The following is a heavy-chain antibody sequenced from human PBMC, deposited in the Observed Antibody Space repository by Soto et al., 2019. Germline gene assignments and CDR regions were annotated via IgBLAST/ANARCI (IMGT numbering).Heavy chain of an antibody. CDR1: GSTFNNFA. CDR2: IVVDSNTA. J-gene: IGHJ4*02. D-gene: IGHD1-26*01. CDR3: ARAIKMWEVNYYFDF. Sequence: QVVLLQSGAEVKEPGSSVRVSCQVSGSTFNNFAFSWVRQAPGHGPEWMGGIVVDSNTAEYSQRFQDRVTITEDTSTDTIYMELGSLTFEDTAVYYCARAIKMWEVNYYFDFWGQGTLVTVSS. V-gene: IGHV1-69*06.